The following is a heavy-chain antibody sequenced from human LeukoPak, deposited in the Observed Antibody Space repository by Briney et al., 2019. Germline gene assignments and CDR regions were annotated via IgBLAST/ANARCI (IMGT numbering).Heavy chain of an antibody. Sequence: SETLSLTCTVSGGSISSGGAYWSWIRQHPGKGLEWIGYIYYSGDTYYNPSLKSRVSISVDTTKNHFSLKLSSVTPADTAVYYCAREINLVHTPQQQPYWYYYYGMDVWGKGTTVTVSS. CDR1: GGSISSGGAY. J-gene: IGHJ6*04. CDR3: AREINLVHTPQQQPYWYYYYGMDV. D-gene: IGHD6-13*01. CDR2: IYYSGDT. V-gene: IGHV4-31*03.